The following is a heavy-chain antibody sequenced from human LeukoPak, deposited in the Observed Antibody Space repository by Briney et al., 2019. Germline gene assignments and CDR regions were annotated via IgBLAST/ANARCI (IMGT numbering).Heavy chain of an antibody. D-gene: IGHD3-3*01. Sequence: GGSLRLSCAASGFTFTIFGLNWVRQAPGKGPEWVSYFDARSGITYYADSVQGRFTLSRGNARESVFLQMDSLRVDDTAVYYCARTYDFGRGPPGDAFDNWGPGTWVIVSS. J-gene: IGHJ3*02. V-gene: IGHV3-48*01. CDR2: FDARSGIT. CDR3: ARTYDFGRGPPGDAFDN. CDR1: GFTFTIFG.